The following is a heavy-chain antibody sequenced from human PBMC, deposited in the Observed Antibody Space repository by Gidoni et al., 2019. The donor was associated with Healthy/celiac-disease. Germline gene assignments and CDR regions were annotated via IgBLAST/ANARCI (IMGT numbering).Heavy chain of an antibody. V-gene: IGHV4-39*01. Sequence: QLQLQESGPGLVKPSETLSLTCTVSGGSISSSSYYWGWIRQPPGKGLAWIGSIYYSGGTYYNPSLKSRVTISVDTSKNQFSLKLSSVTAADTAVYYCARQVLIAAAGTLDYWGQGTLVTVSS. D-gene: IGHD6-13*01. CDR3: ARQVLIAAAGTLDY. CDR1: GGSISSSSYY. CDR2: IYYSGGT. J-gene: IGHJ4*02.